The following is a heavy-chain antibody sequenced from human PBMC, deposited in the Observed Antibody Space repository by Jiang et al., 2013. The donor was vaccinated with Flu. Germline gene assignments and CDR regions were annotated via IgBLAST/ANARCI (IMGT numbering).Heavy chain of an antibody. Sequence: RINSDGSSTSYADSVKGRFTISRDNAKNTLYLQMNSLRAEDXAVYYCARVPRNNVYYGMDVWGQGTTVTVSS. J-gene: IGHJ6*02. CDR2: INSDGSST. D-gene: IGHD2-8*01. V-gene: IGHV3-74*01. CDR3: ARVPRNNVYYGMDV.